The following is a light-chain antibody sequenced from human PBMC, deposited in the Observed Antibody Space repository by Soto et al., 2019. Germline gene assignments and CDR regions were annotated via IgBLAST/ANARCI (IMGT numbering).Light chain of an antibody. Sequence: IVLTQSPATLSLSPGVRATLSCRASQSVSSYLAWYQQTPGQAPRLLIYGASTRATGISARFSGSGSGTEFSLTISSRQSEDFAVYYCQQYNNWPPITFGQGTRLEIK. CDR2: GAS. V-gene: IGKV3-15*01. J-gene: IGKJ5*01. CDR1: QSVSSY. CDR3: QQYNNWPPIT.